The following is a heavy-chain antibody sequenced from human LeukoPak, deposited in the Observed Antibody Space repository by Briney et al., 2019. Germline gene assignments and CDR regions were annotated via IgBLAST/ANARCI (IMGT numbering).Heavy chain of an antibody. D-gene: IGHD2-2*01. CDR3: ARIDIVVVPAANRGVFDY. Sequence: PGGSLRLSCAASGLTFSSYAMSWVRQAPGKGLEWVSAISGSGGSTYYADSVKGRFTISRDNSKNTLYLQMNSLRAEDTAVYYCARIDIVVVPAANRGVFDYWGQGALVTVSS. CDR2: ISGSGGST. V-gene: IGHV3-23*01. J-gene: IGHJ4*02. CDR1: GLTFSSYA.